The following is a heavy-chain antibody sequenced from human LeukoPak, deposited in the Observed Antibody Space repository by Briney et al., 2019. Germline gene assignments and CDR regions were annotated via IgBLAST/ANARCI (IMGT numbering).Heavy chain of an antibody. V-gene: IGHV4-34*01. J-gene: IGHJ5*02. Sequence: SETLSLTCAVYGGSFSGYYWSWIRQPPGKGLEWIGEINHSGSTNYNPPLKSRVTISVDTSKNQFSLKLSSVTAADTAVYYCARRKPPDGLLWFGELMGFDPWGQGTLVTVSS. D-gene: IGHD3-10*01. CDR1: GGSFSGYY. CDR3: ARRKPPDGLLWFGELMGFDP. CDR2: INHSGST.